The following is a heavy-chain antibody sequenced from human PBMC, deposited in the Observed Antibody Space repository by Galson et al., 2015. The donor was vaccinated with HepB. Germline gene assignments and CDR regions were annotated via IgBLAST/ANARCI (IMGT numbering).Heavy chain of an antibody. Sequence: PALVKPPQTLTLTCTFSGFSLSTSGMCVSWIRQPPGKALEWLARIDWDDDKYYSTSLKTRLTISKDTSKNQVVLTMTNMDPVDTATYYCARIPLSTVVTRGVDAFDVWGQGTMVTVSS. D-gene: IGHD4-23*01. CDR2: IDWDDDK. J-gene: IGHJ3*01. V-gene: IGHV2-70*11. CDR1: GFSLSTSGMC. CDR3: ARIPLSTVVTRGVDAFDV.